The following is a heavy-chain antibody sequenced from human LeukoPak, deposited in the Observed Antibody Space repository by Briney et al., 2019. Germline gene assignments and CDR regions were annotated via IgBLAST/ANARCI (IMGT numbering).Heavy chain of an antibody. CDR1: GYTFTSYD. V-gene: IGHV1-8*01. J-gene: IGHJ4*02. CDR2: MNPNSGNT. Sequence: ASVKVSCKASGYTFTSYDINWVRQATGQGFEWMGWMNPNSGNTGYAQKFQGRVTMTRNTSISTAYMELSSLRSEGTAVYFCARAIGGGYGDEFDYWGQGTLVTVSS. CDR3: ARAIGGGYGDEFDY. D-gene: IGHD4-17*01.